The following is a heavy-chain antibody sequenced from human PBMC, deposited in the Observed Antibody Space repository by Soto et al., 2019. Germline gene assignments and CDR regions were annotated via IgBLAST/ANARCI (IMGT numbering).Heavy chain of an antibody. V-gene: IGHV4-59*01. J-gene: IGHJ3*02. CDR3: ARGGVTIFGVAQDAFDI. CDR2: IYYSGST. D-gene: IGHD3-3*01. CDR1: GGSISSYY. Sequence: SETLSLTCTVSGGSISSYYWSWIRQPPGKGLEWIGYIYYSGSTNYNPSLKSRVTISVDTSKNQFSLKLSSVTAADTAVYYCARGGVTIFGVAQDAFDIWGQGTMVTVSS.